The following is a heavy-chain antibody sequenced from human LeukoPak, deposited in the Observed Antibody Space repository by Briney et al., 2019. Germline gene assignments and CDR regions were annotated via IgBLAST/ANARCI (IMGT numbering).Heavy chain of an antibody. CDR2: ISGSGDST. CDR3: AKGHSSIWYGTGV. V-gene: IGHV3-23*01. CDR1: GFTFSSYT. D-gene: IGHD6-13*01. Sequence: GGSLRLSCAASGFTFSSYTMIWVRQAPGKGLEWVSAISGSGDSTSYADSVEGRFTISRDTSKNTLYLQMNSLRAEDTAVYYCAKGHSSIWYGTGVWGEGTTVTVSS. J-gene: IGHJ6*04.